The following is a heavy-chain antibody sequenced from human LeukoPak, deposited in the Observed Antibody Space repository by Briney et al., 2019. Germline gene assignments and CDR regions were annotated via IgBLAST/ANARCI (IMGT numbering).Heavy chain of an antibody. CDR1: GFTFSRNG. Sequence: PGGSLRLSCAASGFTFSRNGMHWVRQAPGKGLEWVAFIRHDGSNKYYADSVKGRFTISRDNSKNTLFLQMNSLRGEDTAVYYCAKDRRGGDYPPSYTFDIWGLGXMVTVSS. CDR3: AKDRRGGDYPPSYTFDI. CDR2: IRHDGSNK. V-gene: IGHV3-30*02. J-gene: IGHJ3*02. D-gene: IGHD4-17*01.